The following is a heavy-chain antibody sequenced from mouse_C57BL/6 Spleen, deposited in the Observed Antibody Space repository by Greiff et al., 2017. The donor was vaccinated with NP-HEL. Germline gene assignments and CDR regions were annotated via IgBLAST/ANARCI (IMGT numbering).Heavy chain of an antibody. Sequence: QVQLQQPGAELVRPGSSVKLSCKASGYTFTSYWMDWVKQRPGQGLEWIGNIYPSDSETHYNQKFKDKATLTVDKSSSTAYMQLSSLTSADSAVYYCAREYYYGSSSSWFAYWGQGTLVTVSA. V-gene: IGHV1-61*01. D-gene: IGHD1-1*01. J-gene: IGHJ3*01. CDR1: GYTFTSYW. CDR2: IYPSDSET. CDR3: AREYYYGSSSSWFAY.